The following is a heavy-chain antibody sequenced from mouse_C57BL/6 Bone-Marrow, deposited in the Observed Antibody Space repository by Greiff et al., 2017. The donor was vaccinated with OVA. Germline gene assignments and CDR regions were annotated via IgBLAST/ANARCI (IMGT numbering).Heavy chain of an antibody. CDR2: IYPRSGNT. Sequence: VQLQQSGAELARPGASVKLSCKASGYTFTSYGISWVKQRTGQGLEWIGEIYPRSGNTYYNEKFKGKATLTADKSSSTAYMELRSLTSEDSAVYFCARRRGYSNYDYFDYWGQGTTLTVSS. CDR1: GYTFTSYG. V-gene: IGHV1-81*01. J-gene: IGHJ2*01. CDR3: ARRRGYSNYDYFDY. D-gene: IGHD2-5*01.